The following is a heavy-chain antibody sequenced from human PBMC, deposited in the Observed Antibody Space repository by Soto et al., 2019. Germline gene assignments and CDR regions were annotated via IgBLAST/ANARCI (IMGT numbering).Heavy chain of an antibody. V-gene: IGHV4-39*01. CDR3: ARQVGYCSSTSXXXSXXDF. CDR1: GGSISSSRYY. Sequence: SETLSLTCTVSGGSISSSRYYWGWIRQHPGKGQEWIGSIYYSGTTYYNPSLKSRVTISVDSSKNQFSLNLSSVTAADTGLFYCARQVGYCSSTSXXXSXXDFWGQGTPVTVXA. J-gene: IGHJ4*02. CDR2: IYYSGTT. D-gene: IGHD2-2*01.